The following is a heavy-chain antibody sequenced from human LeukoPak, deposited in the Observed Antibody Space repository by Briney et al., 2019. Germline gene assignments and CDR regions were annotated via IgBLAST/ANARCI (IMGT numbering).Heavy chain of an antibody. D-gene: IGHD2-15*01. J-gene: IGHJ4*02. V-gene: IGHV3-53*01. CDR2: IYSGGST. CDR1: GFTVSSNY. CDR3: ARSHMSRGGGSCYIDY. Sequence: GGSLRLSCAASGFTVSSNYMSWVRQAPGKGLEWVAVIYSGGSTYYADSVKGRFTISRDNSKNTLYLQMNSLRAEDTAVYYCARSHMSRGGGSCYIDYWGQGTLVTVSS.